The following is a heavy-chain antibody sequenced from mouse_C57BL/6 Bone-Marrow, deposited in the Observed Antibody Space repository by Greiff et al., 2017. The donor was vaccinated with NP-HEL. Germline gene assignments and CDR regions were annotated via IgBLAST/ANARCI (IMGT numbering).Heavy chain of an antibody. V-gene: IGHV1-64*01. J-gene: IGHJ1*03. CDR1: GYTFTSYW. D-gene: IGHD1-1*01. CDR2: IHPNSGST. CDR3: ASYDYDGSSLRWYFDV. Sequence: QVQLQQPGAELVKPGASVKLSCKASGYTFTSYWMHWVKQRPGQGLEWIGMIHPNSGSTNYNEKFKSKATLTVDKSSSTAYMQLSSLTSEDSAVYYCASYDYDGSSLRWYFDVWGTGTTVTVSS.